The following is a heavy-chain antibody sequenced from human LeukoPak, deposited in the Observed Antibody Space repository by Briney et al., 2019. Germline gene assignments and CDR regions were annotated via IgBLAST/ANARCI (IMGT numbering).Heavy chain of an antibody. CDR2: INHSGST. D-gene: IGHD3-22*01. Sequence: PSETLSLTCAVYGGSFSGYYWSWIRQPPGKGLEWIGEINHSGSTNYNPSLKSRVTISVDTSKNQFSLKLSSVTAADTAVYYCARDLGSGYYIDYWGQGTLVTVSS. V-gene: IGHV4-34*01. CDR3: ARDLGSGYYIDY. J-gene: IGHJ4*02. CDR1: GGSFSGYY.